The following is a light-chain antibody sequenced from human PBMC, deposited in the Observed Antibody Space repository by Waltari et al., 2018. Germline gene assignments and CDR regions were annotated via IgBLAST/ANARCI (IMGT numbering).Light chain of an antibody. CDR3: QQYNNWPPYT. CDR1: QRVSSN. V-gene: IGKV3-15*01. CDR2: GAS. Sequence: EIVMTQSPATLSVSPGERATLSCRASQRVSSNLAWYQQKPGQAPRLLIYGASARATGIPARFSGIGSGTEFTLTISRMQSEDFAVYYCQQYNNWPPYTFGQGTKLEIK. J-gene: IGKJ2*01.